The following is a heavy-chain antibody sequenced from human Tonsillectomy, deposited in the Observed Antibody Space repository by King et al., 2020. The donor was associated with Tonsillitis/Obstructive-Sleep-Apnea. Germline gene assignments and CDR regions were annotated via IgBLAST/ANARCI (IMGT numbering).Heavy chain of an antibody. Sequence: QLQESGPGLVKPSETLSLTCTVSGGSITSSSYCWGWIRQPPGKGLEWIGSICYSESTYYNPSLKSRVTISVDTSKNQFSLKLSSVTAADTAVYYCARHMGRSIFGVLVTDPFDYWGHGTLVTVSS. V-gene: IGHV4-39*01. CDR3: ARHMGRSIFGVLVTDPFDY. CDR1: GGSITSSSYC. CDR2: ICYSEST. J-gene: IGHJ4*01. D-gene: IGHD3-3*02.